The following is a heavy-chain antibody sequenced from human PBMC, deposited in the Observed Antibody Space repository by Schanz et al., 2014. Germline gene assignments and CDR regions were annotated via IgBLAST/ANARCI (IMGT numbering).Heavy chain of an antibody. CDR2: ISSGGGST. J-gene: IGHJ3*02. CDR1: GFAFSSYG. Sequence: EVQLLESGGGLVQPGGSLRLSCLASGFAFSSYGMNWLRQAPGKGLEWVSSISSGGGSTYYADSVKGRFTISRDNSKNTLYLQMNSLRAEDTAVYYCAKSDAFDIWGQGTLVTVSS. CDR3: AKSDAFDI. V-gene: IGHV3-23*01.